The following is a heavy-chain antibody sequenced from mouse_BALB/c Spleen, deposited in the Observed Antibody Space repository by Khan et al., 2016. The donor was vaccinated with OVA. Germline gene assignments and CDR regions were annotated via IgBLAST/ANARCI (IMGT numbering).Heavy chain of an antibody. V-gene: IGHV1S41*01. Sequence: DLVKPGASVKLSCKASDYTFTSFWINWIKQRPGQGLEWVGHIGPGSGDTYYNEIFKGKATLTVDTSSSTAYIQLSSLSSEDSAVYYYSRANYCGSSRYALDYWGQGTSGTGSS. J-gene: IGHJ4*01. CDR1: DYTFTSFW. CDR2: IGPGSGDT. CDR3: SRANYCGSSRYALDY. D-gene: IGHD1-1*01.